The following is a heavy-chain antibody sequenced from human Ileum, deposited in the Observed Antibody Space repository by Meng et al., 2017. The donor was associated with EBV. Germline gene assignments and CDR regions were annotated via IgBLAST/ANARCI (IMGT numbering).Heavy chain of an antibody. CDR3: ASSDYYRSDY. D-gene: IGHD3-22*01. CDR2: TSHSGST. CDR1: GGSISRSDW. V-gene: IGHV4-4*02. J-gene: IGHJ4*02. Sequence: QVQLQESGPGLGKPSEPLSLTCAVAGGSISRSDWWSWVRQPPGKGLEWIGETSHSGSTNYSPSLKSRVTISLDKSKNQLSLKLNSVTAADTAVYYCASSDYYRSDYWGQGTLVTVSS.